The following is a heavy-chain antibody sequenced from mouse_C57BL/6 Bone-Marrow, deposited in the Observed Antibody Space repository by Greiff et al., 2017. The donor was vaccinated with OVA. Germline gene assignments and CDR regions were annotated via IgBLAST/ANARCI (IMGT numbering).Heavy chain of an antibody. J-gene: IGHJ4*01. CDR1: GFTFSDYG. Sequence: DVMLVESGGGLVKPGGSLKLSCAASGFTFSDYGMHWVRQAPEKGLEWVAYISSGSSTIYYADTVKGRFTISRDNAKNTLFLQMTSLRSEDTAMYYCARDYGSSYLYYAMDYWGQGTSVTVSS. CDR3: ARDYGSSYLYYAMDY. CDR2: ISSGSSTI. D-gene: IGHD1-1*01. V-gene: IGHV5-17*01.